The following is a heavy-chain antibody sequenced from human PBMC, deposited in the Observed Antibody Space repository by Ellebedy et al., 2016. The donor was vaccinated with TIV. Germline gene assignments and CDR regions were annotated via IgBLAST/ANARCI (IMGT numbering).Heavy chain of an antibody. CDR1: GFTFSSYV. V-gene: IGHV3-30*01. J-gene: IGHJ6*02. CDR2: ISYDGSNK. D-gene: IGHD2-15*01. Sequence: GESLKISCAASGFTFSSYVMYWVRQAPGKGLEWVAVISYDGSNKYYADSVKGRFTIARDNSKNTLYLQMNSLRAEDTAVYYCARALKVVAYYYYGMDVWGQGTTVTVSS. CDR3: ARALKVVAYYYYGMDV.